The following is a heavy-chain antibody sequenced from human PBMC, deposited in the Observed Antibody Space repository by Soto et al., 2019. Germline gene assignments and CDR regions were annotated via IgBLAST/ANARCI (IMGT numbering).Heavy chain of an antibody. J-gene: IGHJ5*02. Sequence: SVKVSCKASGYTFTSYGISWVGQAPGQGIEWMGWISAYNGNTNYAQKLQGRVTMTTDTSTSKAYMELRSLRSDDTAVYYCARDQTQKAMVVSGWYDSFDPWG. V-gene: IGHV1-18*04. CDR2: ISAYNGNT. D-gene: IGHD6-19*01. CDR3: ARDQTQKAMVVSGWYDSFDP. CDR1: GYTFTSYG.